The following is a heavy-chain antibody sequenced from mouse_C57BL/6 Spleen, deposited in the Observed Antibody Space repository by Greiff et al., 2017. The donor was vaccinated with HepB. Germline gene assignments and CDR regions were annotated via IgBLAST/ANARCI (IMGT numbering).Heavy chain of an antibody. CDR3: AREEGYDGYHDY. Sequence: QVQLQQSGAELVKPGASVKISCKASGYAFSSYWMNWVKQRPGKGLEWIGQIYPGDGDTNYNGKFKGKATLTADKSSSTAYMQLSSLTSEDSAVYFCAREEGYDGYHDYWGQGTTLTVSS. V-gene: IGHV1-80*01. J-gene: IGHJ2*01. D-gene: IGHD2-3*01. CDR1: GYAFSSYW. CDR2: IYPGDGDT.